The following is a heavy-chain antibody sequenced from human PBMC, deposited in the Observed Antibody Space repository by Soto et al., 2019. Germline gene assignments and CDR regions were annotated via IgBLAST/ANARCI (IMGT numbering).Heavy chain of an antibody. CDR1: GFTVSSHY. D-gene: IGHD4-17*01. CDR2: LYASDST. V-gene: IGHV3-53*01. CDR3: ATTVTRLIAFDV. J-gene: IGHJ3*01. Sequence: LRLSCAASGFTVSSHYMSWVRQTPGKGLEWVSILYASDSTFYADSVEGRFTISRDNSKNTVYLQLNSLRAEDTAVYYCATTVTRLIAFDVWGQVTMFTV.